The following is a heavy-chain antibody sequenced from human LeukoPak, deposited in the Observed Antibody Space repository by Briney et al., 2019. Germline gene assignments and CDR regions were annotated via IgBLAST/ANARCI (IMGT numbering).Heavy chain of an antibody. CDR2: INTVASYI. CDR1: GFTFSSFS. V-gene: IGHV3-21*01. CDR3: ARLRRNGDSGGFYYYYDS. J-gene: IGHJ4*02. Sequence: GGSLRLSCAASGFTFSSFSINWVRQAPGKGLEWVSSINTVASYIYYADSVRGRFTISRDNAKNSLYLQMNSLRAEDAGVYYCARLRRNGDSGGFYYYYDSWGQGTLVTVSS. D-gene: IGHD2-21*01.